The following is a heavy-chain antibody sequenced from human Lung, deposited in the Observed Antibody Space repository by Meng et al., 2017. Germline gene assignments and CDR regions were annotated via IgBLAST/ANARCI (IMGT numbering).Heavy chain of an antibody. CDR3: VRRIEYSSSSGY. V-gene: IGHV3-23*01. CDR2: ISGSGGST. Sequence: EVQLLESGGVLVQPGGSSRLSCVSSGFTFSSYAMTWVRQAPGKGLEWVSSISGSGGSTYYADSVRGRFTISRDNSKNTVYLQMNSLRAEDTAIYYCVRRIEYSSSSGYWGQGTLVTVSS. J-gene: IGHJ4*02. D-gene: IGHD6-6*01. CDR1: GFTFSSYA.